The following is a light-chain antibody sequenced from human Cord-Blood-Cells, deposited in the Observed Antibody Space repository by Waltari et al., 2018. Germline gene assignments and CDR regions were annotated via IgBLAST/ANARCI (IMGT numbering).Light chain of an antibody. J-gene: IGKJ2*03. CDR3: QQYDNIPYS. Sequence: DIQMTQSPSSLSASVGDRVTITCRASQDISNYLNWYQQKPGKAPKLLIYDASNLERGVPSRFSGSGSGTDFTLTISSLQPEDIATYYCQQYDNIPYSFGQGTKLEIK. V-gene: IGKV1-33*01. CDR1: QDISNY. CDR2: DAS.